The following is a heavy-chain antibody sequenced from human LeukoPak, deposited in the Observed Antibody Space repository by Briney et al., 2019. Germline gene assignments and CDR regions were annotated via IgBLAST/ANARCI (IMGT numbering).Heavy chain of an antibody. D-gene: IGHD3-9*01. Sequence: SETLSLTCTVSGGSISSSSYYWGWIRQPPGKGLEWIGSIYYSGSTYYNPSLKSRVTISVDTSKNQFSLKLSSVTAADTAVYYCARQGFDWLFPRDLFDYWGQGTLVTVSS. CDR2: IYYSGST. J-gene: IGHJ4*02. CDR1: GGSISSSSYY. V-gene: IGHV4-39*01. CDR3: ARQGFDWLFPRDLFDY.